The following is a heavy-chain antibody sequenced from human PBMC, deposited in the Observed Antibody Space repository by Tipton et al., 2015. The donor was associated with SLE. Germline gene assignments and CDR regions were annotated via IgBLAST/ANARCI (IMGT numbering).Heavy chain of an antibody. D-gene: IGHD3-10*01. CDR1: GGSISSSSYY. Sequence: TLSLTCTVSGGSISSSSYYWGWIRQPPGKGLEWIGSIYHSGSTYYNPSLKSRLTISIDTSGTQFSLKLSSVTAADTAVYYCARASWDHRGSGSFSDYWGQGKLVTVSS. CDR2: IYHSGST. CDR3: ARASWDHRGSGSFSDY. J-gene: IGHJ4*02. V-gene: IGHV4-39*01.